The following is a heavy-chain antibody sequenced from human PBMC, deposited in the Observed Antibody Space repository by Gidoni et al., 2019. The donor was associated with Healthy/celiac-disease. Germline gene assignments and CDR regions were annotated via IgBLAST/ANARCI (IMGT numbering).Heavy chain of an antibody. CDR2: ISGSGGST. CDR1: RFTFSSYA. V-gene: IGHV3-23*01. J-gene: IGHJ4*02. Sequence: EVQLLESGGGLVQPGGSLGLSGAASRFTFSSYAMSWVRQAPGKGLEWVSAISGSGGSTYYADSVKGRFTISRDNSKNTLYLQMNSLRAEDTAVYYCAKARDGSYGYSGFDYWGQGTLVTVSS. D-gene: IGHD5-18*01. CDR3: AKARDGSYGYSGFDY.